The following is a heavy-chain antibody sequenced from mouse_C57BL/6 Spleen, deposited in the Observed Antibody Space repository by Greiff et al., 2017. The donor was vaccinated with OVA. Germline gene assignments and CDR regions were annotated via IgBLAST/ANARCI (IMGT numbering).Heavy chain of an antibody. Sequence: EVKLMESEGGLVQPGSSMKLSCTASGFTFSDYYMAWVRQVPEKGLEWVANINYDGSSTYYLDSLKSRFIISRDNAKNILYLQMSSLKSEDTATYYCARVRRGDYFDYWGQGTTLTVSS. CDR2: INYDGSST. J-gene: IGHJ2*01. CDR1: GFTFSDYY. CDR3: ARVRRGDYFDY. V-gene: IGHV5-16*01.